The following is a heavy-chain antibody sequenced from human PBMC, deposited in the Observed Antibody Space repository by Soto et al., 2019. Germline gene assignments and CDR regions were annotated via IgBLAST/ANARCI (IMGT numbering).Heavy chain of an antibody. CDR1: GGSISGYY. D-gene: IGHD3-22*01. Sequence: KTSETLSLTCTVSGGSISGYYWTWIRQPAGKGLEWIGRIYSSGITNYNPSLRSRVTMSVDTSRNQLSLRLTSVTAADTAVYFCARLYDSSGYYELEYWGHGALVTVSS. J-gene: IGHJ4*01. CDR2: IYSSGIT. CDR3: ARLYDSSGYYELEY. V-gene: IGHV4-4*07.